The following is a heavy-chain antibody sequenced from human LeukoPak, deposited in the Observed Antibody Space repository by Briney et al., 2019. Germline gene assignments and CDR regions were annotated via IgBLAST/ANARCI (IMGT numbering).Heavy chain of an antibody. V-gene: IGHV1-18*01. D-gene: IGHD6-19*01. CDR2: ISAYNGNT. CDR1: GYTFTSYG. CDR3: ARDRRSDFGSGWYYFDY. Sequence: ASVKVSCKASGYTFTSYGISWVRQAPGQGLEWMGWISAYNGNTSYAQKFQGRVTMTRDTSTSTVYMELSSLRSEDTAVYYCARDRRSDFGSGWYYFDYWGQGTLVTVSS. J-gene: IGHJ4*02.